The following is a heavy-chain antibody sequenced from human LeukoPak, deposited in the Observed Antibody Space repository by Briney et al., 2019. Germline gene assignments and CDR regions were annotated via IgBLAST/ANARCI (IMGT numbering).Heavy chain of an antibody. D-gene: IGHD3-16*02. CDR2: IRYDGSNK. Sequence: GGSLRLSCAASGFTFSMYGTHWVRQAPGKGLEWVAFIRYDGSNKYYADSVKGRFTISRDNSKNTLYLQMNSLRAEDTAVYYCAKDPRPVMITFGGVIDPPDYWGQGTLVTVSS. V-gene: IGHV3-30*02. J-gene: IGHJ4*02. CDR1: GFTFSMYG. CDR3: AKDPRPVMITFGGVIDPPDY.